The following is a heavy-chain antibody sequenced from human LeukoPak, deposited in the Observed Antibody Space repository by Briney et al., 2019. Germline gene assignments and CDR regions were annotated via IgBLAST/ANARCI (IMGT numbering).Heavy chain of an antibody. D-gene: IGHD2-2*01. CDR2: ISYDGSNK. Sequence: GRSLRLSCAASGFTFSTYGMHWVRQAPGKGLEGVAVISYDGSNKYYADSVKGRFTISRDNSKNTLYLQMNSLRAEDTAVYYCAKTAWELGYCSGTSCYHFDYWGQGTLVTVSS. J-gene: IGHJ4*02. V-gene: IGHV3-30*18. CDR1: GFTFSTYG. CDR3: AKTAWELGYCSGTSCYHFDY.